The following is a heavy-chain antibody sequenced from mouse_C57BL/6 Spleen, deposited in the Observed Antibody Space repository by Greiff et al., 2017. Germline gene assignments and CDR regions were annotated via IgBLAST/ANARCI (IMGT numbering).Heavy chain of an antibody. D-gene: IGHD1-1*01. Sequence: QVQLQQPGAELVKPGASVKLSCKASGYTFTSYWMQWVKQRPGQGLEWIGEIDPSDSYTNYNQKFKGKATLTLDPSSSTAYMQRRTLTDEDAAVYTCARSGGSSLRFAYWGQGTLVTVSA. CDR2: IDPSDSYT. CDR1: GYTFTSYW. V-gene: IGHV1-50*01. CDR3: ARSGGSSLRFAY. J-gene: IGHJ3*01.